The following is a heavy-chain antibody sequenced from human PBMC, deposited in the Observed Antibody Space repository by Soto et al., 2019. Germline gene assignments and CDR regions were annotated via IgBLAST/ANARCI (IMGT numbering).Heavy chain of an antibody. CDR3: ANLPPYGYDFDYFDY. CDR1: GGTFSSYA. Sequence: SVKVSCKASGGTFSSYAISWVRQAPGQGLEWMGGIIPIFGTANYAQKFQGRVTITADESTSTAYMELSSLRSEDTAVYYCANLPPYGYDFDYFDYWGQGTLVTVSS. D-gene: IGHD5-12*01. V-gene: IGHV1-69*13. J-gene: IGHJ4*02. CDR2: IIPIFGTA.